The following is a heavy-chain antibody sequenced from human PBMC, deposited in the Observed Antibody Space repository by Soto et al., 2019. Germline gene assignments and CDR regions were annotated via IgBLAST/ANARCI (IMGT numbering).Heavy chain of an antibody. Sequence: GSLRLSCAASGFTFSSYAMSWFRQAPGKGLEWVSAISGSGGSTYYADSVKGRFTISRDNSKNTLYLQMNSLRAEDTAVYYCAKDPGAYDSSGPAEDAFDIWGQGTMVTVS. J-gene: IGHJ3*02. D-gene: IGHD3-22*01. CDR1: GFTFSSYA. CDR2: ISGSGGST. CDR3: AKDPGAYDSSGPAEDAFDI. V-gene: IGHV3-23*01.